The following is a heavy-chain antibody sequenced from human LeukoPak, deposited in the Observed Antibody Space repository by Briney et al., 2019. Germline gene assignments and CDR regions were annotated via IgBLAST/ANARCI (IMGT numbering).Heavy chain of an antibody. D-gene: IGHD5-24*01. CDR3: ARGRNGYNFIDY. V-gene: IGHV4-4*02. CDR1: GGSISSNNW. J-gene: IGHJ4*02. CDR2: IYHTGTT. Sequence: PSGTLSLTCAVSGGSISSNNWWSWVRQPPGKGLEWIGEIYHTGTTNYNPSLKSRVTISVDKSKSQFSLNLTSVTAADTAVYYCARGRNGYNFIDYWGQGTLVTVSS.